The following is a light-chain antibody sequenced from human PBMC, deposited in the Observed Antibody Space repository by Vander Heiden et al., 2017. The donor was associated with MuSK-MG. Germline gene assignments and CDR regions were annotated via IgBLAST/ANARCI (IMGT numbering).Light chain of an antibody. V-gene: IGKV1-33*01. CDR2: DAS. CDR3: QQYDNRPPYT. Sequence: DIQITQSPSSLSASVGDRVTITCQASQGISNYLDWYQQKPGKAPRLLIYDASNLETGIPSRFSGSGSGTDFTFTISSLEPEDIATYYCQQYDNRPPYTFGQGTKLEIK. CDR1: QGISNY. J-gene: IGKJ2*01.